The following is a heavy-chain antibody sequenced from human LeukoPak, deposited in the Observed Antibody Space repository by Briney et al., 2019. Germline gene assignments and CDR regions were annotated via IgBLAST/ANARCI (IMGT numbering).Heavy chain of an antibody. J-gene: IGHJ4*02. Sequence: GWSLRLSCAASGFTFSSYGMHWVRQAPGKGLEWVAVISYDGSNKYYADSVKGRFTISRDNSKNTLYLQMNSLRAEDTAVYYCAKDPYFDYWGQGTLVTVSS. CDR2: ISYDGSNK. V-gene: IGHV3-30*18. CDR1: GFTFSSYG. CDR3: AKDPYFDY.